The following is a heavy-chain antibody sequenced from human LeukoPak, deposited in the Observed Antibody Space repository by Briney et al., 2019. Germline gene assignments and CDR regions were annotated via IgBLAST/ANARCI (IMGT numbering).Heavy chain of an antibody. CDR2: INDSGGST. Sequence: GGSLRLSCAASGFTFSNYAMSWVRQAPGKGLEWVSAINDSGGSTYYADSVKGRFTISRDNSKNTLYLQMNSLRAEDTAVYYCAKDRPTYYYDSSGYYNDGYWGQGTLVTVSS. CDR3: AKDRPTYYYDSSGYYNDGY. CDR1: GFTFSNYA. D-gene: IGHD3-22*01. V-gene: IGHV3-23*01. J-gene: IGHJ4*02.